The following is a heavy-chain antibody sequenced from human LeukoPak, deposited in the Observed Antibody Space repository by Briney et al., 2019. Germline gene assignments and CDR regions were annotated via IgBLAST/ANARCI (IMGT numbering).Heavy chain of an antibody. V-gene: IGHV4-30-2*01. CDR2: IYHSGST. CDR3: AGSHYDYVRGSYRPFDY. D-gene: IGHD3-16*02. J-gene: IGHJ4*02. CDR1: GGSISSGGYS. Sequence: SETLSLTCAVSGGSISSGGYSWSWIRQPPGKGLEWIGSIYHSGSTYYNPSLKSRVTISLDRSKNHFSLNLSSVTAADTAVYYCAGSHYDYVRGSYRPFDYWGQGTLVTVSS.